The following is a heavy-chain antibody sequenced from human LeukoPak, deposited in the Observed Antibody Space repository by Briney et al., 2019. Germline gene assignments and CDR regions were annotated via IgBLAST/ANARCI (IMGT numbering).Heavy chain of an antibody. V-gene: IGHV4-59*01. Sequence: SETLSLTCTVSGGSISNSYWSWIRQPPGKGLEWIGYIFYTGSTAYNSSLESRVTISVDSSKNQVSLRLNSVTAADTAVYYCARVMKVRGITFFGMDVWGQGTTVTVSS. CDR2: IFYTGST. CDR3: ARVMKVRGITFFGMDV. J-gene: IGHJ6*02. D-gene: IGHD3-10*01. CDR1: GGSISNSY.